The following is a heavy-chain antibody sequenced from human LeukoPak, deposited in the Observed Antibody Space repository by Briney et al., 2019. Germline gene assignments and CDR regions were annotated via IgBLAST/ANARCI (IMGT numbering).Heavy chain of an antibody. CDR1: GGSISDYY. D-gene: IGHD3-22*01. Sequence: SETLSLTCTVSGGSISDYYWSWIRQPAGKGLEWIGRIYTSGSSNYNPSLKSRVTMSVDTSKNQFSLKLSSVTAADTAVYYCARDSSMIVSCFDPWGQGTLVTVSS. CDR3: ARDSSMIVSCFDP. CDR2: IYTSGSS. V-gene: IGHV4-4*07. J-gene: IGHJ5*02.